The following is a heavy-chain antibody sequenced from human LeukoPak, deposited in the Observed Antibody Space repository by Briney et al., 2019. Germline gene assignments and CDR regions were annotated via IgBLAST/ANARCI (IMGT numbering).Heavy chain of an antibody. CDR1: GFTFSSYS. V-gene: IGHV3-33*08. J-gene: IGHJ4*02. D-gene: IGHD3-22*01. CDR2: IWYDGSNK. Sequence: GGSLRLSCAASGFTFSSYSMHWVRQAPGKGLEWVAVIWYDGSNKYYADSVKGRFTISRDNSKNTLYLQMNSLRAEDTAVYYRATFSLSGLDYWGQGTLVTVSS. CDR3: ATFSLSGLDY.